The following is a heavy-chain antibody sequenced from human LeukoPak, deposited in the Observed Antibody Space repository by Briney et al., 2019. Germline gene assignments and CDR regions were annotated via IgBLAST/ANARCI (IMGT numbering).Heavy chain of an antibody. CDR1: GFTMKNFG. Sequence: GTSLRLSCAVSGFTMKNFGMHWVRQAPGKGLEWVAVIWYDGSQRHYIDSVKGRFAISRENSMNTLSLEMNGLRVEDTAVYYCVRGADMNYNFENSFYFDSWGKGALVIVSS. J-gene: IGHJ4*02. CDR2: IWYDGSQR. D-gene: IGHD3-3*01. CDR3: VRGADMNYNFENSFYFDS. V-gene: IGHV3-33*01.